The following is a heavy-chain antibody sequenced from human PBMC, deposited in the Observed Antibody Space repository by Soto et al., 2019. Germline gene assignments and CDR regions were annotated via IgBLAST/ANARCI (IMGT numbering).Heavy chain of an antibody. V-gene: IGHV1-69*01. D-gene: IGHD6-13*01. CDR2: IIPIFGTA. CDR1: GGTFSSYA. CDR3: ARGPLGSCVLFDY. Sequence: QVQLVQSGAEVKKPGSSVKVSCKASGGTFSSYAISWVRQAPGQGLEWMGGIIPIFGTANYAQKFQGKDTITENESNSTAYMELSSLRSEDPAVYYCARGPLGSCVLFDYWVQGTLVTVST. J-gene: IGHJ4*02.